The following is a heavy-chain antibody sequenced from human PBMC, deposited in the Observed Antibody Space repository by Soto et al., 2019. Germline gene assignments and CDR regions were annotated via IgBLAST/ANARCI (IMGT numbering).Heavy chain of an antibody. CDR3: ARDSGKPNGFGFDY. V-gene: IGHV3-21*01. CDR1: GFTFSSYS. J-gene: IGHJ4*02. D-gene: IGHD3-10*01. CDR2: ISSSSSYI. Sequence: EVQLVESGGGLVKPGGSLRLSCAASGFTFSSYSMNWVRQAPGKGLEWVSSISSSSSYIYYADSVKGRFTISRDNAKNSLYLQMNSLRAEDTAVYYCARDSGKPNGFGFDYWGQGTLVTVSS.